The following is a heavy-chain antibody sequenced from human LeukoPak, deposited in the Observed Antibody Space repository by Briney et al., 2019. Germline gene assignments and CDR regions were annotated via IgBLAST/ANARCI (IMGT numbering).Heavy chain of an antibody. V-gene: IGHV4-39*01. CDR2: IHYSGST. CDR1: GGSVSSRSYY. J-gene: IGHJ3*02. D-gene: IGHD2-15*01. CDR3: ARLYCSGGSCYGAFDI. Sequence: SETLSLTCTVSGGSVSSRSYYWGWIRQPPGKGLEWIGSIHYSGSTYYNPSLKSRLTISVDTSKNQFSLKLSSVTAADTAVYYCARLYCSGGSCYGAFDIWGQGTMVTVSS.